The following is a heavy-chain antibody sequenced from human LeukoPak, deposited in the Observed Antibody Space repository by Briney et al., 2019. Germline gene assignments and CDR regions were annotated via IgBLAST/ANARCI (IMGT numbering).Heavy chain of an antibody. J-gene: IGHJ5*02. Sequence: ASVKLSCKASGLRFRSFGGSWVRQAPGQGLEWMGWISTYIGITHYAEKFEDRVTMPIDKSTTTAYMELRSLTYDDTAVYYCARDSDYTGNGNGDWFDPWGQGTVVTVSS. CDR2: ISTYIGIT. D-gene: IGHD3-16*01. V-gene: IGHV1-18*01. CDR1: GLRFRSFG. CDR3: ARDSDYTGNGNGDWFDP.